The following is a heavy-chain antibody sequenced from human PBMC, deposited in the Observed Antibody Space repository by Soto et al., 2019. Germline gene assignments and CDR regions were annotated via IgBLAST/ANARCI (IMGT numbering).Heavy chain of an antibody. D-gene: IGHD2-15*01. CDR1: GFTFSSYA. CDR3: ANQLVRQGHYYYYMDV. CDR2: ISGSGGST. V-gene: IGHV3-23*01. J-gene: IGHJ6*03. Sequence: PGGSLRLSCAASGFTFSSYAMSWVRQAPGKGLEWVSAISGSGGSTYYADSVKGRFTISRDNSKNTLYLQMNSLRAEDTAVYYCANQLVRQGHYYYYMDVWGKGTTVTVSS.